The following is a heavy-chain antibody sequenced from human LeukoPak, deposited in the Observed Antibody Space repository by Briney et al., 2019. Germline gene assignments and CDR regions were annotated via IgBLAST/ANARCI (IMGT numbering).Heavy chain of an antibody. V-gene: IGHV3-23*01. D-gene: IGHD3-22*01. CDR3: AKDQVWIVVGAFDY. J-gene: IGHJ4*02. CDR1: GFTFSGYA. CDR2: ISGSGGST. Sequence: GGSLRLSCAASGFTFSGYAMSWVRQAPGKGLEWVSGISGSGGSTYYADSVKGRFTISRDNSKNTLYLQMTSLRAEDTAVYYCAKDQVWIVVGAFDYWGQGTLVTVSS.